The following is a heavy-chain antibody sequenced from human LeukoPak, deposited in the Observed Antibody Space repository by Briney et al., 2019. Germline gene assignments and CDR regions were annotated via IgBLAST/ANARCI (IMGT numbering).Heavy chain of an antibody. J-gene: IGHJ4*02. Sequence: ASVKVSCKASGYIFTNYAMHWVRQAPGQRLEWMGWINAGNGNTKYSQKFQGRVTITRDTYASTAYMELSGLRSEDTAVYYCARALLYDSMDSWGQGTLVTVSS. CDR3: ARALLYDSMDS. CDR2: INAGNGNT. V-gene: IGHV1-3*01. CDR1: GYIFTNYA. D-gene: IGHD3-22*01.